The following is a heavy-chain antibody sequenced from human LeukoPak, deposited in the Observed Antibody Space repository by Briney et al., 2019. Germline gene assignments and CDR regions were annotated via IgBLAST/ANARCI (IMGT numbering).Heavy chain of an antibody. CDR3: ASLWPFDY. CDR1: GGSISSYY. Sequence: PSETLSLTCTVSGGSISSYYWSWIRQPPGKGLEWIGYIYYSGSTNYNPSLKSRVTISVDTSKNQFSLKLSSVTAADTAVYYCASLWPFDYWGQGTLVTVSS. D-gene: IGHD3-10*01. J-gene: IGHJ4*02. CDR2: IYYSGST. V-gene: IGHV4-59*01.